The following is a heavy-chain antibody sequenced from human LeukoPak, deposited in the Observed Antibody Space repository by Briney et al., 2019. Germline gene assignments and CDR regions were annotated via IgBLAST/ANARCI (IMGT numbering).Heavy chain of an antibody. CDR3: ARDLGYCSGGSCH. V-gene: IGHV1-2*06. CDR1: GYTFTGYY. J-gene: IGHJ4*02. Sequence: ASVKVSCKASGYTFTGYYMHWVRQAPGQGLEWMGRINPNSGGTNYAQKFQGRVTMTRDTSISTAYMELSRLRSDDTAVYYCARDLGYCSGGSCHWGQGTLVTVSS. D-gene: IGHD2-15*01. CDR2: INPNSGGT.